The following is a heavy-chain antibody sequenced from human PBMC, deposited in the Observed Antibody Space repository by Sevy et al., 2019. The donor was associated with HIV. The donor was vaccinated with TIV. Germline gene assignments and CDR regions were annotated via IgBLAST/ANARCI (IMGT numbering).Heavy chain of an antibody. CDR2: ISGTGLST. CDR1: GFTFSNYA. CDR3: ANDLVSMASRQGYFDY. Sequence: GGSLRLSCAASGFTFSNYAMNWVRQAPGKGLEWVSTISGTGLSTYYADSVKGRFTISRDNSKNTLYLQMNTLRAEDTAFYFCANDLVSMASRQGYFDYWGQGTLVTVSS. J-gene: IGHJ4*02. D-gene: IGHD6-6*01. V-gene: IGHV3-23*01.